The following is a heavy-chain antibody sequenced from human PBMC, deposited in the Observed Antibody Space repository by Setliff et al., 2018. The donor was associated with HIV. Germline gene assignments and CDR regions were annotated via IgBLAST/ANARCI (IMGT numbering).Heavy chain of an antibody. J-gene: IGHJ6*02. D-gene: IGHD6-13*01. V-gene: IGHV1-18*01. CDR1: GYTFTSYG. CDR2: ISAYNGNT. CDR3: ARGGFLGSSSWYSIGDYYYGMDV. Sequence: GASVKVSCKASGYTFTSYGISWVRQAPGQGLEWMGWISAYNGNTNYAQKLQGRVTMTTDTSTSTAYMELRSLRPDDTAVYYCARGGFLGSSSWYSIGDYYYGMDVWGQGTTVTVSS.